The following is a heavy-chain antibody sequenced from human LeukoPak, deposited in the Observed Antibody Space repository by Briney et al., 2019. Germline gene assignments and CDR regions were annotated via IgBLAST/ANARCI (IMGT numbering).Heavy chain of an antibody. CDR3: ARAHIVVVPAAPFDP. J-gene: IGHJ5*02. CDR2: INAGNGNT. V-gene: IGHV1-3*01. CDR1: GYTFTSYA. Sequence: ASVKVSCKASGYTFTSYAMHWVRQAPGQRLEWMGWINAGNGNTKYSQKFQGRVTITRDTSASSAYMELSSLRSEDTAVYYCARAHIVVVPAAPFDPWGQGTLVTVSS. D-gene: IGHD2-2*01.